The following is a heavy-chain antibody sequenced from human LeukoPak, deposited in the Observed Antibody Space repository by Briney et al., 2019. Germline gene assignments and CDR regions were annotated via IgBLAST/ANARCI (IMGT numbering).Heavy chain of an antibody. CDR1: GYTFTSYG. CDR3: AGDITIFGVVIRNWFDP. Sequence: ASVKVSCKASGYTFTSYGISWVRQAPGQGLEWMGWISAYNGNTNYAQKLQGRVTMTTDTSTSTAYMELRSLRSDDTAVYYCAGDITIFGVVIRNWFDPWGQGTLVTVSS. J-gene: IGHJ5*02. D-gene: IGHD3-3*01. V-gene: IGHV1-18*01. CDR2: ISAYNGNT.